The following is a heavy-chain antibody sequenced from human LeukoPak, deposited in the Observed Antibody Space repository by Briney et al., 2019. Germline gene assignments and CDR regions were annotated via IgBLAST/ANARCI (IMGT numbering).Heavy chain of an antibody. CDR1: GYTFSPYW. CDR3: TRENYVPDS. Sequence: GGSLRLSCVASGYTFSPYWMSWVRQTPGKGLEWVASISDGGSATYYVDSVGGRFTISRDDAKNSLFLQMNGLRADDTAVYYCTRENYVPDSWGQGTLVTVSS. CDR2: ISDGGSAT. J-gene: IGHJ4*02. V-gene: IGHV3-7*03. D-gene: IGHD3-10*02.